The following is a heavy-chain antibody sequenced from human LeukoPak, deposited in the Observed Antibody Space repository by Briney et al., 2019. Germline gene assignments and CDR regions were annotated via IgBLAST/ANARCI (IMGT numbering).Heavy chain of an antibody. CDR2: ISGSGGST. J-gene: IGHJ5*02. CDR3: AKGYCSSTSCLTT. V-gene: IGHV3-23*01. Sequence: PGGSLRLSCAASGFTFSSYAMHWVRQAPGKGLEWVSSISGSGGSTYYADSVKGRFTISRDNSKNTLYLQMNSLRAEDTAVYYCAKGYCSSTSCLTTWGQGTLVTVSS. D-gene: IGHD2-2*01. CDR1: GFTFSSYA.